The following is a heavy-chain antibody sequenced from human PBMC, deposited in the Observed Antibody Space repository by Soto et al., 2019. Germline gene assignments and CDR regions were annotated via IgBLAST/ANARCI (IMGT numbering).Heavy chain of an antibody. V-gene: IGHV6-1*01. Sequence: SHTLSLTCVISGDSVSSNTAAWNWIRQSPSRGLEWLGRTYYRSNWYNNYAVSVRSRITFNPDASKNQISPQLNSVSPEDTAVYYWEREMMAPLDVFAYWGQGIPVTVS. D-gene: IGHD3-16*01. CDR1: GDSVSSNTAA. CDR2: TYYRSNWYN. CDR3: EREMMAPLDVFAY. J-gene: IGHJ4*02.